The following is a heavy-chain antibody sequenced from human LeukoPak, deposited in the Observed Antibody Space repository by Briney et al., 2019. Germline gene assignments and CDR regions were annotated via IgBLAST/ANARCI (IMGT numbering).Heavy chain of an antibody. J-gene: IGHJ2*01. CDR2: IYSGGST. D-gene: IGHD3-10*01. CDR3: ARSPRPHYYGSGSFYWYFDL. V-gene: IGHV3-53*01. CDR1: GFTVSSNY. Sequence: GGSLRLSCAASGFTVSSNYMSWVRQAPGKGLEWVPVIYSGGSTYYADSVKGRFTISRDNSKNTLYLQMNSLRAEDTAVYYCARSPRPHYYGSGSFYWYFDLWGRGTLVTVSS.